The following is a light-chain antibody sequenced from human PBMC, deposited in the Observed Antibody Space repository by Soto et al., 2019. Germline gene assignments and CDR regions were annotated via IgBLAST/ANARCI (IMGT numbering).Light chain of an antibody. CDR1: QTVTNNF. CDR2: GAS. J-gene: IGKJ4*01. V-gene: IGKV3-20*01. CDR3: RQYGRSLEFA. Sequence: IVLTQPPGTLSLSPGERATLSCRASQTVTNNFLAWYQEKPGRGPRLLIYGASTRATGIPDRFSGSGSGTDFTLTISRLDPEDFAVYYCRQYGRSLEFAVGGGTKVEIK.